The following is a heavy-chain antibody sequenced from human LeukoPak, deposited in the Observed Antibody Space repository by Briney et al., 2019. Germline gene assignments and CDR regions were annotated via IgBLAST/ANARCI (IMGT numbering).Heavy chain of an antibody. V-gene: IGHV1-2*02. D-gene: IGHD5-18*01. J-gene: IGHJ6*03. CDR2: INPNSGGT. CDR3: ARDTAMAFYYMDV. Sequence: GASVKVSCKASGYTFTGYYMHWVRQAPGQGLEWMGWINPNSGGTNYAQKFQGRVTMTRDTSISTAYMELSRLRSDDTAVYYCARDTAMAFYYMDVWGKGTTVTVPS. CDR1: GYTFTGYY.